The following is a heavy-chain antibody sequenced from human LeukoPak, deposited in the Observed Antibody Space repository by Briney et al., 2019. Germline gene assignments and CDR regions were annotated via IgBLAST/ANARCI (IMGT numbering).Heavy chain of an antibody. CDR3: AKESSGWYYLDY. Sequence: PGGSLRLSCAASGFTFDDYAMHWVGQAPGKGLEWVSGISWNSGSIGYADSVKGRFTISRDNAKNSLYLQMNSLRAEDTALYYCAKESSGWYYLDYWGQGTLVTVSS. V-gene: IGHV3-9*01. J-gene: IGHJ4*02. CDR1: GFTFDDYA. CDR2: ISWNSGSI. D-gene: IGHD6-19*01.